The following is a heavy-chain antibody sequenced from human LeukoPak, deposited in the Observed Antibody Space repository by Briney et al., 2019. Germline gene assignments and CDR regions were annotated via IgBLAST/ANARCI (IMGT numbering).Heavy chain of an antibody. CDR1: GFTFTSSA. CDR2: IVVGSGNT. V-gene: IGHV1-58*01. Sequence: GASVKVSCKASGFTFTSSAVQWVRQARGQRLGWIGWIVVGSGNTNYAQKFQERVTITRDMSTSTAYMELSSLRSEDTAVYYCARTGIGYDILTGYYNLHADYWGQGTLVTVSS. CDR3: ARTGIGYDILTGYYNLHADY. D-gene: IGHD3-9*01. J-gene: IGHJ4*02.